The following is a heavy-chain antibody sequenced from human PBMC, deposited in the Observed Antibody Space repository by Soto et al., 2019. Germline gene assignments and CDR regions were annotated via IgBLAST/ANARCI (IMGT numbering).Heavy chain of an antibody. D-gene: IGHD6-19*01. CDR2: ITSDTKTI. J-gene: IGHJ4*02. CDR3: ARSVEGHFDY. Sequence: EVRLVESGGALVQRGGSLTLSCAASGFRFSIYSMNWVRQAPGKGLEWSAYITSDTKTIKYAESVKGRFTISRDNAKNSVYLQMNNLSDEDTAVYYCARSVEGHFDYWGQGTVVSFSS. CDR1: GFRFSIYS. V-gene: IGHV3-48*02.